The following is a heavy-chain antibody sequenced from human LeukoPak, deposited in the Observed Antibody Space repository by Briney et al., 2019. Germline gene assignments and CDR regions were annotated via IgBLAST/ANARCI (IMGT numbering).Heavy chain of an antibody. V-gene: IGHV4-59*01. D-gene: IGHD2-2*01. CDR1: GGSISSYY. CDR3: ARVSHEGGTSCETFDY. CDR2: IYYSGST. Sequence: SETLSLTCTVSGGSISSYYWSWIPQPPGKGLEWIGYIYYSGSTNYNPSLKSRVTISVDTSKNQFSLKLSSVTAADTAVYYCARVSHEGGTSCETFDYWGQGTLVTVSS. J-gene: IGHJ4*02.